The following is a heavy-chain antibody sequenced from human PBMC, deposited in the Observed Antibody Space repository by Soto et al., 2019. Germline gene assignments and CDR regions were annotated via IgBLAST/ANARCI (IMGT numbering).Heavy chain of an antibody. CDR3: AVGFRSGWVFDY. D-gene: IGHD6-19*01. CDR2: MHPNSGIT. J-gene: IGHJ4*02. Sequence: QVQLVQSGAEVKKPGASVKVSCKASGYTFTSSDISWVRQATGQGLEWLGWMHPNSGITGYTQKFQGRVTMTRNTSLSTAYMELSSLRSEETAVYYCAVGFRSGWVFDYWGQGALVTVSS. V-gene: IGHV1-8*01. CDR1: GYTFTSSD.